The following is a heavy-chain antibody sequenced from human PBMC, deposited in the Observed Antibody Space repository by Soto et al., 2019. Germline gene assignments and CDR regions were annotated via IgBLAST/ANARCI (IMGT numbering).Heavy chain of an antibody. D-gene: IGHD6-13*01. CDR3: AKGLLNGRWYAAD. CDR2: ITTNGHT. J-gene: IGHJ4*02. V-gene: IGHV3-23*01. CDR1: GFTFSNCV. Sequence: EVHLLESGGVLVQPGESLRLSCETSGFTFSNCVMTWVCQPPGKRLEWVSVITTNGHTDYADSVKGRFTISRDNSKNTVYLQINSLRAEDTAVYYCAKGLLNGRWYAADWGQGTLVTVSS.